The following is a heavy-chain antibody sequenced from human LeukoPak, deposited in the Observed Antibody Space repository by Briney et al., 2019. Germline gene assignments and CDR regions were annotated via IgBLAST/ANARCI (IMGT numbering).Heavy chain of an antibody. CDR3: AREGDYGDYYFDY. J-gene: IGHJ4*02. D-gene: IGHD4-17*01. V-gene: IGHV3-30-3*01. CDR2: ISYDGSNK. CDR1: GFTFSGYA. Sequence: GRSLRLSCAASGFTFSGYAMHWVRQAPGKGLEWVAVISYDGSNKYYADSVKGRFTISRDNSKNTLYLQMNSLRAEDTAVYYCAREGDYGDYYFDYWGQGTLVTVSS.